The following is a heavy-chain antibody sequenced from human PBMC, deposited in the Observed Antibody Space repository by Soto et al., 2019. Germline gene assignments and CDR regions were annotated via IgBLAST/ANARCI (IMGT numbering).Heavy chain of an antibody. V-gene: IGHV4-30-2*01. CDR3: ARVRGPYCGVDCYPATPNWFDS. J-gene: IGHJ5*01. Sequence: TLSLPWGGSGGSLSRGGYFWCWLRQPPGKGLEWIGYIYYSGSTYYNPSLKSRVTISVDRSKNQFSLKLSSVTAADTAVYYCARVRGPYCGVDCYPATPNWFDSWGQRTLVTVSS. D-gene: IGHD2-21*02. CDR1: GGSLSRGGYF. CDR2: IYYSGST.